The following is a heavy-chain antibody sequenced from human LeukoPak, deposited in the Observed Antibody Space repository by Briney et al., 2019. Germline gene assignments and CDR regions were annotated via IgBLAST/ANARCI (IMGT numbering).Heavy chain of an antibody. CDR2: INHSGST. V-gene: IGHV4-34*01. CDR1: GGSFSGYY. D-gene: IGHD3-16*01. Sequence: SETLSLTCAVYGGSFSGYYWSWIRQPPGKGLEWIGEINHSGSTNYNPSLKSRVTISVDTSKNQFSLKLSSVTAADTAAYYCARRAGFAGNYYYYMDVWGKGTTVTVSS. CDR3: ARRAGFAGNYYYYMDV. J-gene: IGHJ6*03.